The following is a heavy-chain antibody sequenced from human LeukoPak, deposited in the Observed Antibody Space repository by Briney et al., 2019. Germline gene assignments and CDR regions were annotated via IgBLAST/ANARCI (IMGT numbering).Heavy chain of an antibody. CDR1: GGSINRSNYY. CDR2: IYYSGST. D-gene: IGHD6-19*01. V-gene: IGHV4-39*01. Sequence: SDTLSLTCTVSGGSINRSNYYWGWIRQPPGKGPEWIGSIYYSGSTYYNPSLKSRVSISVDTSKDQFSLKLSSVTAADTAVYYCARHRDSSGWYDFDYWGQGTLVTVSS. J-gene: IGHJ4*02. CDR3: ARHRDSSGWYDFDY.